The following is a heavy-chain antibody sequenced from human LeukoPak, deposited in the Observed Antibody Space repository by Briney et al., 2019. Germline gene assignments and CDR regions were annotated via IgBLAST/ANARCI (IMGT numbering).Heavy chain of an antibody. J-gene: IGHJ4*02. Sequence: ASVKVSCKASGYTFTGYYMHWVRQAPGQGLEWMGWINPNSGGTNYAQKFQGRATMTRDTSINTAYMELSRLRSDDTAVYYCARTADVYDYWGQGTLVTVST. D-gene: IGHD1-14*01. V-gene: IGHV1-2*02. CDR2: INPNSGGT. CDR3: ARTADVYDY. CDR1: GYTFTGYY.